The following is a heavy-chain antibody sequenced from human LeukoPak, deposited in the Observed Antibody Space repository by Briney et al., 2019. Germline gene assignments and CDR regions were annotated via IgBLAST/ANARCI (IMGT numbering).Heavy chain of an antibody. J-gene: IGHJ4*02. V-gene: IGHV4-30-2*01. CDR2: IYHSGST. CDR1: GGSISSGGYS. Sequence: PSRTLSLTCAVSGGSISSGGYSWSWIRQPPGKGLEWIGYIYHSGSTYYNPSLKSRVTISVDRSKNQFSLKLSSVTAADTAVYYCASGYCSSTSCPIDYWGQGTLVTVSS. CDR3: ASGYCSSTSCPIDY. D-gene: IGHD2-2*01.